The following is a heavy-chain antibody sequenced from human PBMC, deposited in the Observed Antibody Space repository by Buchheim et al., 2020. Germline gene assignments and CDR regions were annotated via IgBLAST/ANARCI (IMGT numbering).Heavy chain of an antibody. CDR3: ARGNSYDFYYYGMDV. J-gene: IGHJ6*02. CDR2: ISYDGSNK. Sequence: QVQLVESGGGVVQPGRSLRLSCAASGFTFSTYAMHWVRQAPGKGLEWVSIISYDGSNKYYADSVKGRFTISRDNSKNTLYLQMNSLRPEETAVYYCARGNSYDFYYYGMDVWGQGTT. D-gene: IGHD1-7*01. V-gene: IGHV3-30*04. CDR1: GFTFSTYA.